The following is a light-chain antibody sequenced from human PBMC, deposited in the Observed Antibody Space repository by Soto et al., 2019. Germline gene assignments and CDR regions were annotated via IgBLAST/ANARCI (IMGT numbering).Light chain of an antibody. CDR3: VLYMGSLYV. J-gene: IGLJ1*01. CDR1: SGSVSTSYY. V-gene: IGLV8-61*01. CDR2: GTN. Sequence: QTVVTQEPSFSVSPGGTVTLTCGLSSGSVSTSYYPSWYQQTPGQAPRTLIYGTNTRSSGVPDRFSGSILGNKAALTITGAQADDESDYYCVLYMGSLYVFGTGTKVTVL.